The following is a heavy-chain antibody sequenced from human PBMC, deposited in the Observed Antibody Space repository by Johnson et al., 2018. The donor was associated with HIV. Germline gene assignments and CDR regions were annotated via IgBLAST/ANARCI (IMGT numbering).Heavy chain of an antibody. CDR1: GFTFSSYA. CDR3: GSLGDGHQKGAFEI. V-gene: IGHV3-23*04. D-gene: IGHD3-16*01. Sequence: VQLVESGGGLVPPGGSLRLSCAASGFTFSSYAMSWVRQAPGKGLEWVSAISGSGGSTYYADSVKGRFTISRDNSKNTLYLQMNSLRVEDTAVYFCGSLGDGHQKGAFEICGHGTMVTVSS. J-gene: IGHJ3*02. CDR2: ISGSGGST.